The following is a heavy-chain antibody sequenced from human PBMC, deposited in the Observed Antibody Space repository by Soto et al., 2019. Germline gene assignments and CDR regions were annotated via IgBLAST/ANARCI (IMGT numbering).Heavy chain of an antibody. D-gene: IGHD3-3*01. CDR1: GGSISSSSYY. CDR3: SIHWKEWSNAGYYYYYVMDV. V-gene: IGHV4-39*01. CDR2: IYYSEST. J-gene: IGHJ6*02. Sequence: PSETLYLTCTVSGGSISSSSYYWGWIRQPPGKELEWIGSIYYSESTYNNPSLKNRATISVDTSKNQFALKVSSVTGADTAVYYCSIHWKEWSNAGYYYYYVMDVWGQGTTVTVSS.